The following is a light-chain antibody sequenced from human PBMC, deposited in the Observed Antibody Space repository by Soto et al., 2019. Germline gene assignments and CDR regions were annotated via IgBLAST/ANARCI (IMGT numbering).Light chain of an antibody. CDR1: QSVSSSY. Sequence: EIVLTQYTGTLSLSPGERATLSCRASQSVSSSYLAWYQQKPGQAPRLLIYGASSRATGIPDRFGGSGSGTDFTLTISRLEPEDFAVYYCQQYGSSPPFTFGQGTMVDI. CDR3: QQYGSSPPFT. CDR2: GAS. J-gene: IGKJ1*01. V-gene: IGKV3-20*01.